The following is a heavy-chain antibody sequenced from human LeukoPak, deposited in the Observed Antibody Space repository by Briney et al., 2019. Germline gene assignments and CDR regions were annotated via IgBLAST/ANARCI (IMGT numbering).Heavy chain of an antibody. D-gene: IGHD3-22*01. CDR3: AKGQFYYDSSGPLLSAFDI. CDR2: ISGSGGST. Sequence: GGSLRLSCAASGFTFSSYAMSWVRQAPGKGLEWVSAISGSGGSTYYADSVKGRFTISRDNSKNTLYLQMNSLRAEDTAVYYCAKGQFYYDSSGPLLSAFDIWGQGTVVTVSS. CDR1: GFTFSSYA. J-gene: IGHJ3*02. V-gene: IGHV3-23*01.